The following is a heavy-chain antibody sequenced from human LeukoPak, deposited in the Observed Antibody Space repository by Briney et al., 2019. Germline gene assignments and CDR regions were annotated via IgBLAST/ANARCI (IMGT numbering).Heavy chain of an antibody. J-gene: IGHJ4*02. CDR1: GFTLSSYW. Sequence: GESLKICCAASGFTLSSYWMHWVRQAPGKGLVWVARIFSSTSYADSVKGRFTISRETAKNTLYLEMDTLRAEDTAIYYCVRGNAGHGNFDYWGQGTQVTVSS. V-gene: IGHV3-74*01. CDR2: IFSST. CDR3: VRGNAGHGNFDY.